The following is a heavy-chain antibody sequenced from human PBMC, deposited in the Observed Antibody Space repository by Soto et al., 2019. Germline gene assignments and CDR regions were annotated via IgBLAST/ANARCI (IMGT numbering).Heavy chain of an antibody. CDR2: INHSGST. Sequence: SETLSLTCAVYGGSFSGYYWSWIRQPPGKGLEWIGEINHSGSTNYNPSLKSRVTISVDTSKNQFSLKLSSVTAADTAVYYCARNLRRYYDILTGYGRGYNWFYPWGQGTLVPVSS. D-gene: IGHD3-9*01. CDR3: ARNLRRYYDILTGYGRGYNWFYP. J-gene: IGHJ5*02. CDR1: GGSFSGYY. V-gene: IGHV4-34*01.